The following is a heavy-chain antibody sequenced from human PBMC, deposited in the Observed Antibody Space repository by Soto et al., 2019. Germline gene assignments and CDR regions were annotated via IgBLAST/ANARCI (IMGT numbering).Heavy chain of an antibody. Sequence: SVKVSCKASGGTFSSYTISWVRQAPGQGLEWMGRIIPILGIANYAQKFQGRVTMTRDTSTSTVYMELSSLRSEDTAVYYCARGPIAAAGHLAEYFQHWGQGTLVTVSS. CDR1: GGTFSSYT. D-gene: IGHD6-13*01. V-gene: IGHV1-69*02. CDR3: ARGPIAAAGHLAEYFQH. CDR2: IIPILGIA. J-gene: IGHJ1*01.